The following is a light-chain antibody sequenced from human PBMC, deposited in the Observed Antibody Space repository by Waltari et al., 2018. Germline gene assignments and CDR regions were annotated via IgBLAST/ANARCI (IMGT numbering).Light chain of an antibody. CDR2: LGS. CDR3: MQALEILFT. V-gene: IGKV2-28*01. J-gene: IGKJ3*01. Sequence: DSVMTQSPLSLPVTPGEPASISCRSSQSLLHTNGYNYLDWYLQKPGQSPQLLIYLGSNRASGVPDRFSGSGSGTNFTLKISRVEAEDVGVYYCMQALEILFTFGPGTKVDVK. CDR1: QSLLHTNGYNY.